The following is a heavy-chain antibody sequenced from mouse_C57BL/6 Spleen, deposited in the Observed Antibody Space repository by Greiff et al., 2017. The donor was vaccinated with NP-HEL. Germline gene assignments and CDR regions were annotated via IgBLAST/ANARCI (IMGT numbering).Heavy chain of an antibody. CDR3: AREEDYDYGFAY. Sequence: QVQLQQPGAELVKPGASVKLSCKASGYTFTSYWMHWVKQRPGRGLEWIGRIDPNSGGTKYNEKFKSKATLTVDKPSITAYMQLSSLTSEDSAVYYWAREEDYDYGFAYWGQGTLVTVSA. J-gene: IGHJ3*01. CDR2: IDPNSGGT. V-gene: IGHV1-72*01. CDR1: GYTFTSYW. D-gene: IGHD2-4*01.